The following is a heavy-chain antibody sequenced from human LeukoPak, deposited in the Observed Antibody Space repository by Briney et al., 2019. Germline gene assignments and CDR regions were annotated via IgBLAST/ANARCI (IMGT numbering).Heavy chain of an antibody. CDR2: ISSGSDTI. CDR1: GFSLIAFS. D-gene: IGHD5-18*01. J-gene: IGHJ6*02. V-gene: IGHV3-48*02. CDR3: ARVYSFGFRSMDV. Sequence: GGSLRLSCAASGFSLIAFSMNWVRQAPGKGLEWISYISSGSDTIYYADSVKGRFTISRDNAKNSLYLQVNSLRDEDTAVYYCARVYSFGFRSMDVWVQGNTVTVSS.